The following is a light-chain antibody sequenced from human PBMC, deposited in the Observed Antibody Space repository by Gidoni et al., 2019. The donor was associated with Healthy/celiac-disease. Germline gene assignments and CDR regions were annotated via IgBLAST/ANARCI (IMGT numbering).Light chain of an antibody. V-gene: IGKV1-39*01. J-gene: IGKJ1*01. CDR1: QSISSY. Sequence: DIQMTKSPSSLSASVGDRVTITCRASQSISSYLNWYQQKQGKAPKLLIYAASSLQSGVPSRFSGSGSGTDFTLTISSLKPEDFETYYCQQSYSTSWTFGQGTKVEIK. CDR2: AAS. CDR3: QQSYSTSWT.